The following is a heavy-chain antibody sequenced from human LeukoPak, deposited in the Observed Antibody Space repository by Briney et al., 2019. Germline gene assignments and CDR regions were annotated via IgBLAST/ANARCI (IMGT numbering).Heavy chain of an antibody. J-gene: IGHJ4*02. CDR3: ARDRDSSGWYSGDYFDY. D-gene: IGHD6-19*01. Sequence: HPGGSLRLSCAAAVFTFSSYSVNWVRQAAGKGLEWVSYSTFSSSIIYYADSVKGRFTISRDNAKKSLYLQMNSLRAEDTAVYYCARDRDSSGWYSGDYFDYWGQGTLVTVSS. CDR1: VFTFSSYS. CDR2: STFSSSII. V-gene: IGHV3-48*01.